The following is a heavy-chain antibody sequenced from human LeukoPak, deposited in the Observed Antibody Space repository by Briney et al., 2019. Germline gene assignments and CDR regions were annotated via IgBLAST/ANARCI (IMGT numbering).Heavy chain of an antibody. CDR2: LSSSGSTI. D-gene: IGHD7-27*01. V-gene: IGHV3-11*01. Sequence: GGSLRLSCAASGFTFSDYYMSWIRQAPGKGLEWVSYLSSSGSTIYYADSVKGRFTISRDNAKNSLYLQMNSLRAEDTALYYCAKDISGDQGFDYWGQGTLVTVSS. J-gene: IGHJ4*02. CDR1: GFTFSDYY. CDR3: AKDISGDQGFDY.